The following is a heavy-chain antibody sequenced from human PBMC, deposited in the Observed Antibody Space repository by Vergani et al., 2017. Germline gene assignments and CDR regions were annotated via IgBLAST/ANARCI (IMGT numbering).Heavy chain of an antibody. J-gene: IGHJ6*02. CDR3: ARPIQLWYRAGMDV. V-gene: IGHV7-4-1*02. Sequence: QVQLVQSGAEVKKPGSSVKVSCKASGGTFSSYAISWVRQAPGQGLEWMGWINTNTGNPTYAQGFTGRFVFSLDTSVSTAYLQISSLKAEDTAVYYCARPIQLWYRAGMDVWGQGTTVTVSS. CDR1: GGTFSSYA. CDR2: INTNTGNP. D-gene: IGHD5-18*01.